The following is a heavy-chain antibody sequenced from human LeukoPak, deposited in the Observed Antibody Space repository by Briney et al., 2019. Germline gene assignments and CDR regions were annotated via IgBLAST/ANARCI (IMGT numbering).Heavy chain of an antibody. CDR2: TYYSGST. V-gene: IGHV4-59*01. J-gene: IGHJ3*02. CDR1: GGSISSYY. CDR3: ARAYYDFWSGYYHNDAFDI. Sequence: SETLSLTCTVSGGSISSYYWSWIRQPPGKGLEWIGYTYYSGSTNYNPSLKSRVTISVDTSKNQFSLKLSSVTAADTAVYYCARAYYDFWSGYYHNDAFDIWGQGTMVTVSS. D-gene: IGHD3-3*01.